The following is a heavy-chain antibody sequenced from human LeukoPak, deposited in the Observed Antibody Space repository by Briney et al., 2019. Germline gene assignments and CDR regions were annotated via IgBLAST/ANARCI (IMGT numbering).Heavy chain of an antibody. J-gene: IGHJ6*02. CDR2: INWNGGST. D-gene: IGHD1-20*01. Sequence: GGSLRLSCEASGFTFENYVMSWVRQAPGKGLEWVSTINWNGGSTGYADSVKGRFTISRDNAKNSLFLQMNSLRAEDTAFYYCAREDYNWNGYYYYGMDVWGQGTTVTVSS. CDR1: GFTFENYV. CDR3: AREDYNWNGYYYYGMDV. V-gene: IGHV3-20*04.